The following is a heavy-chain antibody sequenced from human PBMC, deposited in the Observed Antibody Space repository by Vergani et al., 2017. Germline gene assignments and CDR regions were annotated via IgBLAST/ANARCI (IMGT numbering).Heavy chain of an antibody. V-gene: IGHV4-61*02. J-gene: IGHJ5*02. D-gene: IGHD3/OR15-3a*01. Sequence: QVQLHESGPGLVKPSENLSLICSVSGLSMKSGSFYWTWLRQTAERRLEWMGSVYPSGTTNYNPSLNGRVTIFVDKSKNILSLRLNSVTAADTDVYYCARGETRTDWFHPRLQGTLVTVSS. CDR2: VYPSGTT. CDR1: GLSMKSGSFY. CDR3: ARGETRTDWFHP.